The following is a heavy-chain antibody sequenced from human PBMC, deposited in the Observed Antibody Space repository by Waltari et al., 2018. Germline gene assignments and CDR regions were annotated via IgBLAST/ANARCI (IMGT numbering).Heavy chain of an antibody. V-gene: IGHV3-9*01. CDR1: GFTFDDYA. CDR2: ISWNSGSI. D-gene: IGHD1-7*01. CDR3: AKDITATTLNWNGMDV. J-gene: IGHJ6*02. Sequence: EVQLVESGGGLVQPGRSLRLSCAASGFTFDDYAMHWVRQAPGKGLEWVSGISWNSGSIGYADSVKGRFTISRDNAKNSLYLQMNSLRAEDTALYYCAKDITATTLNWNGMDVWGQGTTVTVSS.